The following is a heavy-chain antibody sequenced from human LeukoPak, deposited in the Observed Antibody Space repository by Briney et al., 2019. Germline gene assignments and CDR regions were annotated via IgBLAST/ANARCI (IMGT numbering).Heavy chain of an antibody. V-gene: IGHV1-8*01. CDR2: MNPNSGNT. J-gene: IGHJ4*02. CDR3: ARGYVYNWNDAPSGY. Sequence: ASVKVSCKASGYTFTSYDINWVRQATGQGLEWMGWMNPNSGNTGYAQKFQGRVTMTRNTSISTAYMELSSLRSEDTAVYYCARGYVYNWNDAPSGYWGQGSLVTVSS. CDR1: GYTFTSYD. D-gene: IGHD1-20*01.